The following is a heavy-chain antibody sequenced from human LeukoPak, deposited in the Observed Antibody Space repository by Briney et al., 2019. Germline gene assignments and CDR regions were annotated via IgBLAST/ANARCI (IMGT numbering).Heavy chain of an antibody. V-gene: IGHV4-59*01. CDR3: ARQGRITMVRGVINGLLAI. CDR2: IYYSGST. Sequence: SETLSLTCTVSGGSISSYYWSWIRQPPGKGLEWIGYIYYSGSTNYNPSLKSRVTISVDTSKNQFSLKLSSVTAADTAVYYCARQGRITMVRGVINGLLAIWGQGTLVTVSS. D-gene: IGHD3-10*01. CDR1: GGSISSYY. J-gene: IGHJ4*02.